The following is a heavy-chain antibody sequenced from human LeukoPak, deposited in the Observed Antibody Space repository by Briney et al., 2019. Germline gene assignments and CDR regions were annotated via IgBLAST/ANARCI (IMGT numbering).Heavy chain of an antibody. D-gene: IGHD4-23*01. V-gene: IGHV3-7*01. CDR2: IQQDGSEK. CDR3: SGGNLYWYFDL. J-gene: IGHJ2*01. Sequence: PGGSLRLSCAASGFIFSSYWMSWVRQAAGKGLEWVANIQQDGSEKYYVDSVKGRFTISRDNAKNSLYLQINSLRAEDTAVYYCSGGNLYWYFDLWGRGTLVTVSS. CDR1: GFIFSSYW.